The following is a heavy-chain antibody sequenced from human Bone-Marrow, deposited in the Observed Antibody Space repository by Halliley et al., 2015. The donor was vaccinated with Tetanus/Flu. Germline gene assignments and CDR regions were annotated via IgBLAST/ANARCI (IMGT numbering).Heavy chain of an antibody. V-gene: IGHV3-48*02. CDR2: ISVGSDTI. Sequence: FISVGSDTIHYADSVKGRFTISRDNARNSLYLQMNSLRDDDTAVYYCARVTYCGGDCPYFFDFWGQGTLVSVSS. J-gene: IGHJ4*02. CDR3: ARVTYCGGDCPYFFDF. D-gene: IGHD2-21*02.